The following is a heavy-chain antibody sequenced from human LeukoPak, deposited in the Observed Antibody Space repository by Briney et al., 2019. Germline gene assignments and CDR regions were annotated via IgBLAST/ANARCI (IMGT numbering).Heavy chain of an antibody. CDR2: TYYRSKWYN. D-gene: IGHD6-19*01. Sequence: SQTLSLTCAISGDSVSSNSAAWNWIRQSPSRGLEWLGRTYYRSKWYNDYAVSLKSRITVNPDTSKNQFSLQLNCVTPEDTALYYCATGYSSGWYLSYWGQGTLVTVSS. V-gene: IGHV6-1*01. J-gene: IGHJ4*02. CDR3: ATGYSSGWYLSY. CDR1: GDSVSSNSAA.